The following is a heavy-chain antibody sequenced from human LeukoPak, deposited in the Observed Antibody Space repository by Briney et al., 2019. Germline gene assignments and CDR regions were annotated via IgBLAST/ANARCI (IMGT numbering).Heavy chain of an antibody. CDR2: IDSGGST. V-gene: IGHV3-23*01. CDR1: GFTFSSYA. Sequence: GGSLRLSCAASGFTFSSYAMSWVRQAPGKGLEWVSSIDSGGSTYYADSVKGRFTISRDNSKNTLYLQINSLRAEDSAVYYCAKDPGSSGWYWFDPWSQGTLVTVSS. J-gene: IGHJ5*02. D-gene: IGHD6-19*01. CDR3: AKDPGSSGWYWFDP.